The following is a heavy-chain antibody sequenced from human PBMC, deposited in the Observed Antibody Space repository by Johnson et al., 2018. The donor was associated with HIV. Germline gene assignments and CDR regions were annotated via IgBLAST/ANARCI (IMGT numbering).Heavy chain of an antibody. CDR1: GFTFGSYV. V-gene: IGHV3-23*04. Sequence: QLVESGGGLAQPGGSVRLSCVASGFTFGSYVMSWVRQVPGKGLEWVSSFRYSDGSTYYADSVKGRFIISRDSSKDTLYLQMNSLRAGDTAVYYCTREEGGTYYSVDAFDIWGQGTMVTVSS. CDR3: TREEGGTYYSVDAFDI. J-gene: IGHJ3*02. D-gene: IGHD1-26*01. CDR2: FRYSDGST.